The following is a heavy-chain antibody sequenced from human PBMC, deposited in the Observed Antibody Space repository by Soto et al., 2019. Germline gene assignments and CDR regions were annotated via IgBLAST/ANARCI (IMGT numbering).Heavy chain of an antibody. CDR2: IYYSGST. V-gene: IGHV4-30-4*01. Sequence: QVQLQESGPGLVKPSQTLSLTCTVSGGSISSGDYYWSWIRQPPGKGLEWIGYIYYSGSTYYNPSLKSRVTISVDTPKNQFSLKRSSVTAADTAVYYCARGRGEGYYYYGMDVWGQGTTVTVSS. J-gene: IGHJ6*02. CDR3: ARGRGEGYYYYGMDV. CDR1: GGSISSGDYY.